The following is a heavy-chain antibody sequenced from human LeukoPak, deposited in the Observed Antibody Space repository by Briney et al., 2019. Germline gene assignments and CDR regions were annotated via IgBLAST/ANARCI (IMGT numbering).Heavy chain of an antibody. D-gene: IGHD5-18*01. CDR1: GFTFSSYG. CDR2: ISYDGRDK. CDR3: ARDLARGGSYGLTGDNYYGMDV. J-gene: IGHJ6*02. Sequence: GRSLRLSCAASGFTFSSYGMHWVRQAPGKGLEWVALISYDGRDKNYADSVKGRFTISRDNPKNTLYLQMNSLRAEDTAVYYCARDLARGGSYGLTGDNYYGMDVWGQGTTVTVSS. V-gene: IGHV3-30*03.